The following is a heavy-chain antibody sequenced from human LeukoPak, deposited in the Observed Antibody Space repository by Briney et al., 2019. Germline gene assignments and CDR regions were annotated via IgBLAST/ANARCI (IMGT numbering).Heavy chain of an antibody. J-gene: IGHJ5*02. CDR1: GYTFTSYY. Sequence: ASVKVSCKASGYTFTSYYMHWVRQAPRQGLEWMGIINPSGGSTSYAQKFQGRVTMTRDTSTSTVYMELSSLRSEDTGVYYCARDEGRNTVTHPVWFDPWGQGTLVTVSS. D-gene: IGHD2-21*02. CDR2: INPSGGST. V-gene: IGHV1-46*01. CDR3: ARDEGRNTVTHPVWFDP.